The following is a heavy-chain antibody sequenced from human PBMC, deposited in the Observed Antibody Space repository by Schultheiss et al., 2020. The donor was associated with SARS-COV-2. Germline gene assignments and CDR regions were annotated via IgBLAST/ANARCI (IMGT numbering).Heavy chain of an antibody. CDR3: ARASPGIGWFDP. J-gene: IGHJ5*02. Sequence: SETLSLTCTVSGGSISSGDYYWSWIRQPPGKGLEWIGRIYTSGSTNYNPSLKSRVTMSVDTSKNQFSLKLSSVTAADTAVYYCARASPGIGWFDPWGQGTLVTVSS. V-gene: IGHV4-61*02. D-gene: IGHD6-13*01. CDR1: GGSISSGDYY. CDR2: IYTSGST.